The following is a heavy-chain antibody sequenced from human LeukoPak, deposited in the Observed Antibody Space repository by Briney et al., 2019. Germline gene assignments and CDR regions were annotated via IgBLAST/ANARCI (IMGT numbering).Heavy chain of an antibody. CDR2: IYYSGST. CDR1: GGSISSHY. V-gene: IGHV4-59*11. Sequence: SETLSLTCTVSGGSISSHYWSWIRQPPGKGLEWIGYIYYSGSTNYNPSLMSRVTISVDTSKNQFSLKLSSVTAADTAVYYCARDFAGTTSRDAFDIWGQGTMVTVSS. CDR3: ARDFAGTTSRDAFDI. J-gene: IGHJ3*02. D-gene: IGHD1-7*01.